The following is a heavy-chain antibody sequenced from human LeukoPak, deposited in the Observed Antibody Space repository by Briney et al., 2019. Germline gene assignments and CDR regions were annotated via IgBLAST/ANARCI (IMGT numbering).Heavy chain of an antibody. V-gene: IGHV5-51*01. Sequence: GESLKISCRGSGYSFTTYWIGWVRQMPGKGLAWMGIIYPGDSDTRYSPSFQGQVTISADKSINTAYLQLSSLKASDTAMYYCARLSRTYYYDGNGYYPPYYFDYWGQGTLVTVSS. D-gene: IGHD3-22*01. J-gene: IGHJ4*02. CDR3: ARLSRTYYYDGNGYYPPYYFDY. CDR2: IYPGDSDT. CDR1: GYSFTTYW.